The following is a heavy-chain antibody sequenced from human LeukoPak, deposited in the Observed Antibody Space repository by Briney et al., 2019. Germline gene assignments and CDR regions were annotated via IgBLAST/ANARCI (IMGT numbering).Heavy chain of an antibody. V-gene: IGHV1-2*02. Sequence: ASVKVSCKASGYTFNIYAMNWVRQAPGQGLEWMGWINPNSGGTNYAQKFQGRVTMTRDTSISTAYMELSRLRSDDTAVYYCARTSRYYDSSGYYSSIDYWGQGTLVTVSS. CDR1: GYTFNIYA. D-gene: IGHD3-22*01. CDR2: INPNSGGT. CDR3: ARTSRYYDSSGYYSSIDY. J-gene: IGHJ4*02.